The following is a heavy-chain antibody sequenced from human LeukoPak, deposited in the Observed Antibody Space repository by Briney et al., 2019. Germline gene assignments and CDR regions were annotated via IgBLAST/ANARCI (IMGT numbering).Heavy chain of an antibody. Sequence: SQTLSLTCTVSGGSISSGDYYWSWIRQPPGKGLEWIGYIYYSGSTYYNPSLKSRVTISVDTPKNQFSLKLSSVTAADTAVYYCARVSSSGDVDYWGQGTLVTVSS. CDR1: GGSISSGDYY. V-gene: IGHV4-30-4*01. CDR3: ARVSSSGDVDY. D-gene: IGHD2-15*01. CDR2: IYYSGST. J-gene: IGHJ4*02.